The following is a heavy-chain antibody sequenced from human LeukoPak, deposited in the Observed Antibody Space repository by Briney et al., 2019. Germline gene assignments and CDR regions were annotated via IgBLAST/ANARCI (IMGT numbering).Heavy chain of an antibody. J-gene: IGHJ6*02. D-gene: IGHD3-22*01. Sequence: GGSLRLSCAASGFTFSSYGMHWVRQAPGKGLEWVAVISYDGSNKYYADSVKGRFTISRDNSKNTLYLQMNSLRAEDTAVYYCAKEDYYDSSGYYSESAYYYYYGMDVWGQGTTVTVSS. CDR2: ISYDGSNK. CDR3: AKEDYYDSSGYYSESAYYYYYGMDV. V-gene: IGHV3-30*18. CDR1: GFTFSSYG.